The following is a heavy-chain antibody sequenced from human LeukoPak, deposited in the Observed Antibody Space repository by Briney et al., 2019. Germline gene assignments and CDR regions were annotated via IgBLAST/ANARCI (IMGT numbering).Heavy chain of an antibody. J-gene: IGHJ4*02. CDR2: INAYNGNT. V-gene: IGHV1-18*01. CDR3: ARDREGYYFDY. CDR1: GYTFSSYG. D-gene: IGHD1-26*01. Sequence: ASVTVSCKASGYTFSSYGISWVRQAPGQGLEWMGWINAYNGNTKYAQKLQGRVTMTIDTSTSTAYMELRSLRSDDTAVYYCARDREGYYFDYWGQGTLVTVSS.